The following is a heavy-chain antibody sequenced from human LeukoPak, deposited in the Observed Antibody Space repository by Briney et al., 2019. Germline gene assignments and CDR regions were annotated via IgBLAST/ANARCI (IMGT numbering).Heavy chain of an antibody. CDR2: IRQDGTEK. CDR1: GFTFSSYW. CDR3: ARARGVAAPGDY. D-gene: IGHD3-10*01. J-gene: IGHJ4*02. Sequence: PGGSLRLSCVASGFTFSSYWMSWVRQAPGKGLEWVANIRQDGTEKYYVDSVKGRFTISRDNAKNSLYLQMNSLRGEDTAIYYCARARGVAAPGDYWGQGTLVTVSS. V-gene: IGHV3-7*01.